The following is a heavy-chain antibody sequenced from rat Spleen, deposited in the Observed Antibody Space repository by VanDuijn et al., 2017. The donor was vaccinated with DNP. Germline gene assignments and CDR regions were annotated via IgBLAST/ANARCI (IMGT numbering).Heavy chain of an antibody. D-gene: IGHD1-4*01. Sequence: EVQLVESGGGLVQPGRSLKLSCAASGFTFSNYDMAWVRQAPTGGLEWVASITYSDSYPYYRDSVKGRFTVSRDNAKNTLFLQMDSLRSEDTATYYCARHSDPGISAMDAWGQGTSVTVSS. CDR2: ITYSDSYP. V-gene: IGHV5S13*01. CDR3: ARHSDPGISAMDA. CDR1: GFTFSNYD. J-gene: IGHJ4*01.